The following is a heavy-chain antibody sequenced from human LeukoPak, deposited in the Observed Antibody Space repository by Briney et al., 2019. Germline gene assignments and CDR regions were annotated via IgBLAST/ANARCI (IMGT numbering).Heavy chain of an antibody. V-gene: IGHV1-2*02. CDR2: INPNSGGT. D-gene: IGHD6-19*01. J-gene: IGHJ4*02. Sequence: ASVKVSCKASGYTFTGYYMHWVRQAPGQGFEWMGWINPNSGGTNFAQKFQGRVTMTRDTSISTAYMELSRLRSDDTAVYFCARGPSGWLALDYWGQGTLVTVSS. CDR1: GYTFTGYY. CDR3: ARGPSGWLALDY.